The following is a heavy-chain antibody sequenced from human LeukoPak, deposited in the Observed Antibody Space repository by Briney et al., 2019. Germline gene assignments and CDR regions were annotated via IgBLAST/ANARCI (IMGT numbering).Heavy chain of an antibody. J-gene: IGHJ6*03. CDR1: GGSISSSSYY. V-gene: IGHV4-39*01. CDR2: IYYSGST. Sequence: SETLSLTCTVSGGSISSSSYYWGWIRQPPGKGLEWIGSIYYSGSTYYNPSLRSRVTISVYTSKNQFSLKLSSVTAADTAVYYCANTILGDYYYYYMDVWGKGTTVTVSS. CDR3: ANTILGDYYYYYMDV. D-gene: IGHD3-3*01.